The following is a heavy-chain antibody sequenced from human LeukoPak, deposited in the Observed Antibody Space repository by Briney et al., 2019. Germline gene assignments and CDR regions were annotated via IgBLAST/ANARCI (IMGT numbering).Heavy chain of an antibody. V-gene: IGHV1-2*04. D-gene: IGHD6-19*01. Sequence: ASVKVSCKASGYTFTGYYMHWVRQAPGQGLEWMGWINPNSGGTNYAQKFQGWVTMTRDTSISTAYMELSRLRSDDKAVYYCAREFESSGWYGGSRPKQFDYWGQGTLVTVSS. J-gene: IGHJ4*02. CDR3: AREFESSGWYGGSRPKQFDY. CDR1: GYTFTGYY. CDR2: INPNSGGT.